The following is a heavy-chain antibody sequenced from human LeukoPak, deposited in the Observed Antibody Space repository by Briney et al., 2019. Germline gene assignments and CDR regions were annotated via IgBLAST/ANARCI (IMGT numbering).Heavy chain of an antibody. CDR3: ARDEYGGPFDY. Sequence: SETLSLTCTVSGGSINNYYWNWIRQPPGKGLEWIGYMSYSGNTYYNPSLKSRVTISVDMSKNQFYLQMSSVTAADTAVYYCARDEYGGPFDYWGQGALVTVS. J-gene: IGHJ4*02. D-gene: IGHD4/OR15-4a*01. CDR1: GGSINNYY. V-gene: IGHV4-59*01. CDR2: MSYSGNT.